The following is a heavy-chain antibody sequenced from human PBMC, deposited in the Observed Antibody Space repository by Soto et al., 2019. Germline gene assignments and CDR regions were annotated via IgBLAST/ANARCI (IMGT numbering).Heavy chain of an antibody. J-gene: IGHJ4*02. V-gene: IGHV3-23*01. Sequence: EVQLLESGGGLVQPGGSLRLSCAASGFTFNRYAMSWVRQAPGKGLEWVSTISGSGGSTYYADSVQGRFSISRDNSKTPLSLPVNSLRAEDTAIYSCAKAGGSGSYYAERDYDVDYWGQGTLVTVSS. D-gene: IGHD3-10*01. CDR1: GFTFNRYA. CDR3: AKAGGSGSYYAERDYDVDY. CDR2: ISGSGGST.